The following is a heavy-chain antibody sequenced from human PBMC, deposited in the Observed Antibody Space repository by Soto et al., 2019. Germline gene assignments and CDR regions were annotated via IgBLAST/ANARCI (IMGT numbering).Heavy chain of an antibody. CDR3: ARGVPYSSSSGWFDP. J-gene: IGHJ5*02. D-gene: IGHD6-6*01. CDR2: INHSGST. CDR1: GASFSGYY. V-gene: IGHV4-34*01. Sequence: KSSETLSLTCAVYGASFSGYYWSWIRQPPGKGLEWIGEINHSGSTNYNPSLKSRVTISVDTSKNQFSLKLSSVTAADTAVYYCARGVPYSSSSGWFDPWGQGTLVTVSS.